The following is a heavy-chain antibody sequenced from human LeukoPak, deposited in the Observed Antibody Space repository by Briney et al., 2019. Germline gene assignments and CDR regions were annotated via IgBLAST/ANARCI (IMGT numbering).Heavy chain of an antibody. CDR3: ARDKSADYGDSYFDS. CDR1: GFTFSSYE. D-gene: IGHD4-17*01. J-gene: IGHJ4*02. Sequence: PGGSLRLSCAASGFTFSSYEMNWVRQAPGKVLEWVSYISSSGSTIYYADSVQGRFTISRDNAKNSLYLQMNSLRAEDTAVYYCARDKSADYGDSYFDSWGQGILVTVSS. V-gene: IGHV3-48*03. CDR2: ISSSGSTI.